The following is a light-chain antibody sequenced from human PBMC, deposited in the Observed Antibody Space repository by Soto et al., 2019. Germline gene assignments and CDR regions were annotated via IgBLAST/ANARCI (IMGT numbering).Light chain of an antibody. CDR1: SSDVVGDNY. CDR2: EVT. V-gene: IGLV2-8*01. Sequence: QSALTQPPSASGSPGQSVTISCTGSSSDVVGDNYVSWYQQHPGKAPKLIIYEVTARPSGVPDRFSGSKSGNTASLTVSGLQAEDAAYYYCCSYVGSRNVLVFGGGTKLTVL. J-gene: IGLJ2*01. CDR3: CSYVGSRNVLV.